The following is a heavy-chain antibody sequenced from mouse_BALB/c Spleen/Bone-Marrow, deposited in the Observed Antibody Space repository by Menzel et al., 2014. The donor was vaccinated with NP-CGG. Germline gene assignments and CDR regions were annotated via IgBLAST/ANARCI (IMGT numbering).Heavy chain of an antibody. Sequence: EVMLVESGGGLVQPGGSRKLSCAASGFTFSSFGMHWVRQAPEKGLEWVAYISSGSSTIYYAVTVKGRFTISRDNPKNTLFLQMTSLRSEDTAMYYCARSPYGYDGRDYWGQGTSVTVSS. CDR2: ISSGSSTI. J-gene: IGHJ4*01. V-gene: IGHV5-17*02. D-gene: IGHD2-2*01. CDR3: ARSPYGYDGRDY. CDR1: GFTFSSFG.